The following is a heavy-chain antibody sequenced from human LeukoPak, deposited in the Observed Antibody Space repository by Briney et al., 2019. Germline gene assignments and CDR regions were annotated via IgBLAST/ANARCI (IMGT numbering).Heavy chain of an antibody. V-gene: IGHV3-9*01. J-gene: IGHJ3*02. D-gene: IGHD3-3*01. CDR3: AKDSYDFWSGYYNSAFDI. CDR1: GFTFSSYS. Sequence: GGSLRLSCAASGFTFSSYSMNWVRQAPGKGLEWVSGISWNSGSIGYADSVKGRFTISRDNAKNSLYLQMNSLRAEDTALYYCAKDSYDFWSGYYNSAFDIWGQGTMVTVSS. CDR2: ISWNSGSI.